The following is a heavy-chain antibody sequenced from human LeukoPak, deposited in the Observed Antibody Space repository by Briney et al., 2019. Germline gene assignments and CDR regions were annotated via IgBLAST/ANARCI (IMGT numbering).Heavy chain of an antibody. CDR3: GRGLRGFDY. D-gene: IGHD5-12*01. V-gene: IGHV4-59*01. J-gene: IGHJ4*02. CDR1: GGSISSYY. CDR2: IYYSGST. Sequence: SETLSLTCTVSGGSISSYYWSWIRQPPGKGLEWIGYIYYSGSTNYNPSLKSRVTISVGTSKNQFSLKLSSVTAADTAVYYCGRGLRGFDYWGQGTLVTVSS.